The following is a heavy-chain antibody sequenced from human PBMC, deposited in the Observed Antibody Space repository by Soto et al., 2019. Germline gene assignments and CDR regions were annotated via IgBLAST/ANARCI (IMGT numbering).Heavy chain of an antibody. CDR3: ARDSDFCTGGSCYGNFDF. V-gene: IGHV4-39*07. Sequence: SETLSLTCTVSGGSISSSSYYWGWIRQPPGKGLEWIGSIYYSGSTYYNPSLKSRTTISLDTSENQFSLRLSSVTAADTAVYYCARDSDFCTGGSCYGNFDFWGQGTLVTVSS. J-gene: IGHJ4*02. D-gene: IGHD2-15*01. CDR2: IYYSGST. CDR1: GGSISSSSYY.